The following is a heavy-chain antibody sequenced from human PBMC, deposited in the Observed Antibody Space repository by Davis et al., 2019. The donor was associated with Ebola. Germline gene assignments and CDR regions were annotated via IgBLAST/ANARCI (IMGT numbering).Heavy chain of an antibody. V-gene: IGHV3-72*01. CDR2: IRDIANSYTT. CDR3: VRDRIGSYSFDY. Sequence: GESLKISCAASGFTLSDHYMDWVRQAPGKGLEWIARIRDIANSYTTEYVASVRGRFTISRDDSNNSLYLHMNGLRTEDTALYYCVRDRIGSYSFDYWGQGTLVTVSS. D-gene: IGHD1-26*01. J-gene: IGHJ4*02. CDR1: GFTLSDHY.